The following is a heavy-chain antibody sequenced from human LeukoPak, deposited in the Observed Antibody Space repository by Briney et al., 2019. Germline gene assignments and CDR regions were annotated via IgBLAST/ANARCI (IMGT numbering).Heavy chain of an antibody. CDR2: IYYSGST. Sequence: PSETLSLTCTVSGGSISSYYWSWIRQPPGKGLEWIGYIYYSGSTNYNPSLKSRVTISVDTSKNQFSLKLSSVTAADTAVYYCARDLSPDYYDSSGYYYGALGYWGQGTLVTVSS. CDR3: ARDLSPDYYDSSGYYYGALGY. D-gene: IGHD3-22*01. CDR1: GGSISSYY. V-gene: IGHV4-59*01. J-gene: IGHJ4*02.